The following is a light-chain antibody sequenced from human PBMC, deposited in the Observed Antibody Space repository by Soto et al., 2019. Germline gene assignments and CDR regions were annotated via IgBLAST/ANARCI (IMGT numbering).Light chain of an antibody. Sequence: QSVLTQPASVSGSPGQSITISCTGTSSDVGGYNYVSWYQQYPGKVPKLMIFDVTYRPSGVSNRFSGSKSGNTASLTISGLQAEDEADYYCCSYASSSTLVFGPGTKVTVL. CDR1: SSDVGGYNY. V-gene: IGLV2-14*01. CDR2: DVT. J-gene: IGLJ1*01. CDR3: CSYASSSTLV.